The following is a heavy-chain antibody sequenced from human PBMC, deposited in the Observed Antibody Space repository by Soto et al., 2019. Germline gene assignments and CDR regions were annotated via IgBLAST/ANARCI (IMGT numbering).Heavy chain of an antibody. Sequence: QVQLQESGPGLVKPSETLSLTCTVSGGSISSYYWSWIRQPPGKGLEWIGYIYYSGSTNYNPSLKRRVTISVDTSKNQFSLKLSSVAAADTAVYYCARRYGGDVDYWGQGTLVTVSS. V-gene: IGHV4-59*01. D-gene: IGHD3-16*01. J-gene: IGHJ4*02. CDR2: IYYSGST. CDR1: GGSISSYY. CDR3: ARRYGGDVDY.